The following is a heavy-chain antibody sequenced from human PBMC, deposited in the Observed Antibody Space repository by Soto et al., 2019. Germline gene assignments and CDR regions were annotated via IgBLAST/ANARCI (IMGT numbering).Heavy chain of an antibody. CDR2: IYYSGNT. CDR1: GGSIRSGGDY. D-gene: IGHD5-18*01. V-gene: IGHV4-31*03. CDR3: ARDRLMATAGTARHYFGLDV. Sequence: SETLSLTCTVSGGSIRSGGDYWSWVRQNPRRGLEWIGNIYYSGNTYYNPSLKSRLTISVDTSKNQFSLNLSSVTAADTAVYYCARDRLMATAGTARHYFGLDVWGQGTTVTVSS. J-gene: IGHJ6*02.